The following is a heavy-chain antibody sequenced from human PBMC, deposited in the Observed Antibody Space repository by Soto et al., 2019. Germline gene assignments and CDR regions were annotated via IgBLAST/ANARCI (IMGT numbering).Heavy chain of an antibody. J-gene: IGHJ6*02. CDR2: ISYDGSNK. Sequence: GGSLRLSCATSGFYFGSYAMHWVRHPPGKGLEWVAVISYDGSNKYYADSVKGRFTISRDNSKNTLYLQMNSLRAEDTAVYYCARDRYSYYDFWSGSLPYYYYGMDVWGQGTTVTVSS. D-gene: IGHD3-3*01. V-gene: IGHV3-30-3*01. CDR3: ARDRYSYYDFWSGSLPYYYYGMDV. CDR1: GFYFGSYA.